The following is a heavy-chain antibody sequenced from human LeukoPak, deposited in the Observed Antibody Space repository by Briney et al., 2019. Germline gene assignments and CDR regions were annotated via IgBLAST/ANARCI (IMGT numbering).Heavy chain of an antibody. CDR3: ARTSSGWYIRTSDY. Sequence: SETLSLTCAVYGGSFSGYYWSWIRQPPGKGLEWIGEINHSGSTNYNPSLKSRVTISVDTSKNQSSLKLSSVTAADTAVYYCARTSSGWYIRTSDYWGQGTLVTVSS. J-gene: IGHJ4*02. D-gene: IGHD6-19*01. CDR2: INHSGST. V-gene: IGHV4-34*01. CDR1: GGSFSGYY.